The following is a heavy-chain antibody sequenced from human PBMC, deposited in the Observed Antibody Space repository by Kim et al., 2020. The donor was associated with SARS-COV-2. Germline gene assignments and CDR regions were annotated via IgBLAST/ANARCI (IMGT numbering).Heavy chain of an antibody. CDR2: K. Sequence: KFYLDSGKGRFTVSRDNAKKSLFLQVSRLRPDDTAVYYCARDDGSRSLDFWGQGTLVTVSS. V-gene: IGHV3-7*01. J-gene: IGHJ4*02. CDR3: ARDDGSRSLDF. D-gene: IGHD6-13*01.